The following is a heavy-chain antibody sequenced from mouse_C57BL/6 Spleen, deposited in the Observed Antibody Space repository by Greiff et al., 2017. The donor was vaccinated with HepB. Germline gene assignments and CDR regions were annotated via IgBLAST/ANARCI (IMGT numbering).Heavy chain of an antibody. CDR3: PRQGLVAAHYYALDY. CDR1: GYTFTDYN. Sequence: EVQLQQSGPELVKPGASVKIPCKASGYTFTDYNMDWVKQSHGKSLEWIGDINPNNGGTIYNQKFKGKATLTVDKSSSTAYLELRSLTSEDTAVYYCPRQGLVAAHYYALDYWGQGTSVTVSS. D-gene: IGHD1-1*01. J-gene: IGHJ4*01. CDR2: INPNNGGT. V-gene: IGHV1-18*01.